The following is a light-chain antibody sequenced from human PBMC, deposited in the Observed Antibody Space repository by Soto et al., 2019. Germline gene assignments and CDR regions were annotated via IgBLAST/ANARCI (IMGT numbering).Light chain of an antibody. Sequence: DIQMTHSACFLSPSACKRVTSTCRASQDIGAWLAWCQQKPGKVPKVLIYAASTLQSGVPSRFSGSGSGTEFTLTINKLQPEDFASYYCQQAKTFPVTFGQGTRLEIK. V-gene: IGKV1D-12*01. CDR2: AAS. CDR1: QDIGAW. J-gene: IGKJ5*01. CDR3: QQAKTFPVT.